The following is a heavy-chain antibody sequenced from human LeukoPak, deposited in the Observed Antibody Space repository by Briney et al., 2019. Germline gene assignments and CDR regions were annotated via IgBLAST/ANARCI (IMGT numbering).Heavy chain of an antibody. CDR3: ASPRRYDP. Sequence: GGSLRLSCAASGFTFSGYAMHWVRQAPGKGLEWVAVISYDGSSKNYANSVKDRFTISRDNSKNTLYLQMNSLRVDDTAVYYCASPRRYDPWGQGTLVTVSS. CDR2: ISYDGSSK. CDR1: GFTFSGYA. J-gene: IGHJ5*02. V-gene: IGHV3-30*04. D-gene: IGHD1-14*01.